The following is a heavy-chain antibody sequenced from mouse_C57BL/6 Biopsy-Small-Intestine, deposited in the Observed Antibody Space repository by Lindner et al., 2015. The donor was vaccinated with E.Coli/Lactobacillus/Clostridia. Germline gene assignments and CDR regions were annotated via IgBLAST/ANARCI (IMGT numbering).Heavy chain of an antibody. V-gene: IGHV1-18*01. CDR2: INPNNGGT. J-gene: IGHJ1*03. Sequence: VQLQESGPELVKPGASVKIPCKASGYTFTDYNMDWVKQSHGKSLEWIGDINPNNGGTIYNQKFKGKATLTVDKSSSTAYVELRSLTSEDTAVYYCARDPLDYYYGSSLWYLDVWGTGTTVTVSS. D-gene: IGHD1-1*01. CDR3: ARDPLDYYYGSSLWYLDV. CDR1: GYTFTDYN.